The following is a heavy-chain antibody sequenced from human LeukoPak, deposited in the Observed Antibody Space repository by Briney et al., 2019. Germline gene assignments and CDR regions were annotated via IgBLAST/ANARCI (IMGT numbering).Heavy chain of an antibody. CDR2: TKPDGSEK. CDR1: GFTFKNYW. J-gene: IGHJ4*02. CDR3: ATDGYNSARDN. V-gene: IGHV3-7*01. D-gene: IGHD5-12*01. Sequence: GGSLRLSCAASGFTFKNYWMSWVRQAPGKGLEWVANTKPDGSEKYYVDSVGGRFTISRDNAKNLLYLQMRNLRAEDTAVYYCATDGYNSARDNWGQGTLVTVSS.